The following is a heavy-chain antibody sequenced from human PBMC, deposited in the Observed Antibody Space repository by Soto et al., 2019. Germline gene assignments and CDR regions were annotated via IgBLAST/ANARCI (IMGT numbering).Heavy chain of an antibody. CDR2: ISGSDGST. J-gene: IGHJ4*02. D-gene: IGHD3-9*01. CDR3: AKDLHYDILTGYYNDY. CDR1: GFTFSSYA. Sequence: EVQLLESGGGLVQPGGSLRLSCAASGFTFSSYAMSWVRQAPGKGLEWVSAISGSDGSTYYADSVKGRFTISRDNSKNTLYLQMNSLRAEATAVYYCAKDLHYDILTGYYNDYWGQGTLVTVSS. V-gene: IGHV3-23*01.